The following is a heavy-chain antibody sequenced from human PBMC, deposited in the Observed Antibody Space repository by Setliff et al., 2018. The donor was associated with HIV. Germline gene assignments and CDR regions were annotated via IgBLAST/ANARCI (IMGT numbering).Heavy chain of an antibody. V-gene: IGHV1-2*06. CDR2: IIPNSAGT. CDR1: GYTFTGYF. Sequence: ASVKVSCKASGYTFTGYFIHWVRQAPGQGLEWMGRIIPNSAGTNYAQKFQGRVTMTRDTSISTAYMELSSLRSDDTAVYYCARGVHTTPYYFDYWGQGTLVTVSS. D-gene: IGHD1-1*01. CDR3: ARGVHTTPYYFDY. J-gene: IGHJ4*02.